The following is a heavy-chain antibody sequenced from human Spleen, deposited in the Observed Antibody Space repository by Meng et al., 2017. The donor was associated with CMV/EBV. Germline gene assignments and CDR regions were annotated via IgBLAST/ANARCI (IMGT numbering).Heavy chain of an antibody. D-gene: IGHD5-24*01. CDR2: ISSSGSTI. Sequence: GESLKISCTASGFTFSDHYMSWIRQAPGKGLEWIAYISSSGSTIYFADSVQGRFTLSRDNAKNSLYLQMNSLRVEDTAVYYCATVAGDGSLDFVYWGQGTLVTVSS. J-gene: IGHJ4*02. CDR3: ATVAGDGSLDFVY. V-gene: IGHV3-11*01. CDR1: GFTFSDHY.